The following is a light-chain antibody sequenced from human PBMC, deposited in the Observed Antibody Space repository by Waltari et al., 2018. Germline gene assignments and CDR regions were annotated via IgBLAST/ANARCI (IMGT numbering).Light chain of an antibody. J-gene: IGLJ2*01. CDR1: HSNNERNT. Sequence: QSVVTPPPSASGPPGQRVAISCYGSHSNNERNTVQWYQHVPGTAPKPLIYNNDQRPSGVPDRFSGSKSDFSASLAISGLQAEDEGDYYCVSWDDSLNGEIFGGGTRLTVL. CDR3: VSWDDSLNGEI. CDR2: NND. V-gene: IGLV1-44*01.